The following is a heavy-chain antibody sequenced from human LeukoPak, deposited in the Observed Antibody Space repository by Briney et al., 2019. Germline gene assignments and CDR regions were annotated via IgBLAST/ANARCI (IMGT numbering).Heavy chain of an antibody. V-gene: IGHV3-30*01. Sequence: GGSLRLSCAASGFTFSSYAMHWVRQAPGKGLEWVAVISYDGSNKYYADSVKGRFTISRDNSKNTLYLQMNSLRAGDTAVYYCAREWTAFDYWGQGTLVTVSS. J-gene: IGHJ4*02. CDR1: GFTFSSYA. D-gene: IGHD3/OR15-3a*01. CDR3: AREWTAFDY. CDR2: ISYDGSNK.